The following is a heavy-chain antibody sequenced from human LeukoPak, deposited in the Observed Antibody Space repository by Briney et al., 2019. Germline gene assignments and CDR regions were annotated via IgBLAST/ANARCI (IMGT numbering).Heavy chain of an antibody. V-gene: IGHV3-30*02. Sequence: PGGSLRLSCAASGFSFSDYGMHWVRQAPGKGLEWVAFIRYDGNNQFYADSVKGRFTISRDNGKNTLYLQMNSLGPEDTAVYYCAKDQAGAWGQGTRVTVSS. J-gene: IGHJ5*02. CDR2: IRYDGNNQ. CDR1: GFSFSDYG. CDR3: AKDQAGA. D-gene: IGHD1-26*01.